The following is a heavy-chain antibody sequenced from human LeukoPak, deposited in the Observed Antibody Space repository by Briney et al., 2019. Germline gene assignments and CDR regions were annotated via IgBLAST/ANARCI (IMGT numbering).Heavy chain of an antibody. CDR2: IYSGGST. V-gene: IGHV3-53*01. CDR1: GFTVSSNY. J-gene: IGHJ4*02. Sequence: TGGSLRLSCAASGFTVSSNYMSWVRQAPGKGLEGVSVIYSGGSTYYADSVKGRFTISRDNSKNTLYLQMNSLRAEDTAVYYCARVGDGYSAFDYWGQGTLVTVSS. CDR3: ARVGDGYSAFDY. D-gene: IGHD5-24*01.